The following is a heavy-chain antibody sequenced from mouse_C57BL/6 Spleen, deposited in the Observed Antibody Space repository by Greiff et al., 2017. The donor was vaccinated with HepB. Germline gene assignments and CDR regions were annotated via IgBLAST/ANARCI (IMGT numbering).Heavy chain of an antibody. V-gene: IGHV5-6*01. J-gene: IGHJ2*01. Sequence: EVQLQESGGDLVKPGGSLKLSCAASGFTFSSYGMSWVRQTPDKRLEWVATMSSGGSYTYYPDSVKGRFTISRDNAKNTLYLQMSSLKSEDTAMYYCARHVLDDPFDYWGQGTTLTVSS. CDR3: ARHVLDDPFDY. CDR1: GFTFSSYG. CDR2: MSSGGSYT.